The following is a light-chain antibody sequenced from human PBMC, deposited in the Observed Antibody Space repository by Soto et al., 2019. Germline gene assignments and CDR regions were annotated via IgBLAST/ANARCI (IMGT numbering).Light chain of an antibody. Sequence: EIVLTQSPGPLSLSPGERATLSCRASQSVSSSYLAWYQQKPGQAPRLLIYGTSSRATAIPDRFSGSGSGTDFTLTISRLEPEDFAVYYCQQYGSSSWTFGQGTKVEIK. CDR1: QSVSSSY. V-gene: IGKV3-20*01. CDR3: QQYGSSSWT. CDR2: GTS. J-gene: IGKJ1*01.